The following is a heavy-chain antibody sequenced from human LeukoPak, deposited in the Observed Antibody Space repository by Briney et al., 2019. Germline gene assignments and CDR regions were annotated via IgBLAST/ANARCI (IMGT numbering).Heavy chain of an antibody. CDR1: GFTFSSYA. Sequence: GGSLRLSCAASGFTFSSYAMGWVRQAPGKGLEWVSVIRGSGDRTYYADSVKGRFTISRDNSKNTLYFQMNSLRAEDTAVYYCAKDRAGGYFYDSSDLWGQGTLVTVSS. J-gene: IGHJ5*02. CDR2: IRGSGDRT. CDR3: AKDRAGGYFYDSSDL. V-gene: IGHV3-23*01. D-gene: IGHD3-22*01.